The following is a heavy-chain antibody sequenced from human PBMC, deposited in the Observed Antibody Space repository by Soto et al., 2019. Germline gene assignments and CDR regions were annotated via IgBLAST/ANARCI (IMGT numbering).Heavy chain of an antibody. CDR3: AKARYYYDSSGPTDY. D-gene: IGHD3-22*01. Sequence: GGSLRLSCGASGFTFSSYGMHWVRQAPGKGLEWVAVISYDGSNKYYADSVKGRFTISRDNSKNTLYLQMNSLRAEDTAVYYCAKARYYYDSSGPTDYWGQGTLVTVSS. J-gene: IGHJ4*02. CDR2: ISYDGSNK. CDR1: GFTFSSYG. V-gene: IGHV3-30*18.